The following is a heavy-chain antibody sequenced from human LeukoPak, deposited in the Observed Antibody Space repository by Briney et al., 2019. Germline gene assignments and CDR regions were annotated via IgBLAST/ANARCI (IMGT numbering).Heavy chain of an antibody. CDR2: IIGSGGST. J-gene: IGHJ4*02. Sequence: GGSLRLSCAASGFTLSRHWMSWVRQAPGEGVEWVSAIIGSGGSTYYAGSVKGRFTSSRDNSKNSLYLQMNSLRAEDTAIYDCAKGPQYFRSGPYYFDYWGQGTLVTVSS. CDR3: AKGPQYFRSGPYYFDY. CDR1: GFTLSRHW. D-gene: IGHD3-3*01. V-gene: IGHV3-23*01.